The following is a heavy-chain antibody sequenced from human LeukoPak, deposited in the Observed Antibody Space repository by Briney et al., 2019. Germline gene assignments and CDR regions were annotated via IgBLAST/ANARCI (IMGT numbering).Heavy chain of an antibody. J-gene: IGHJ4*02. CDR1: EFTFSSYS. CDR3: ARGILSGLDY. D-gene: IGHD2/OR15-2a*01. CDR2: ISSSSSTI. V-gene: IGHV3-48*02. Sequence: TGGSLRLSCAASEFTFSSYSMNWVRQAPGKGLEWVSYISSSSSTIYYAGSVKGRFTISRDNAKNSLYLQMNSLRDEDTAVYYCARGILSGLDYWGQGTLVTVSS.